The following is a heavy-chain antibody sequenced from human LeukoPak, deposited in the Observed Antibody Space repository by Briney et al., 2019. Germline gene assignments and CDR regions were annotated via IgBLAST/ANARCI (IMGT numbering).Heavy chain of an antibody. J-gene: IGHJ4*02. Sequence: PETLSLTCTVSGGSISSYYWSWIRQPPGKGLEWIGYIYYSGSTNYNPSLKSRVTISVDTSKNQFSLKLSSVTAADTAVYYCARVNDILTGYSFDYWGQGTLVTVSS. V-gene: IGHV4-59*01. CDR3: ARVNDILTGYSFDY. CDR2: IYYSGST. CDR1: GGSISSYY. D-gene: IGHD3-9*01.